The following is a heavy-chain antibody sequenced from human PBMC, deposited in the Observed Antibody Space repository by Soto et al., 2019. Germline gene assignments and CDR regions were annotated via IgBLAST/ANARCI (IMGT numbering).Heavy chain of an antibody. CDR2: IKSKAGGGST. CDR1: GYAFSVAW. V-gene: IGHV3-15*07. D-gene: IGHD3-16*01. CDR3: TDGVGGLTNGLEV. Sequence: ESGGGLVKPGGSLRLSCAASGYAFSVAWMNWVRQAPGKGLEWVGRIKSKAGGGSTDYAAPVKGRFIISRDDSKNTLYLQMNSLEIEDTAVYYCTDGVGGLTNGLEVWGQGTKVTVSS. J-gene: IGHJ6*02.